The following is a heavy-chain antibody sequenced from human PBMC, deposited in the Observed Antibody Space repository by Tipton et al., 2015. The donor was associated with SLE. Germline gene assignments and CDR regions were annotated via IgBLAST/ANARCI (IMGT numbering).Heavy chain of an antibody. CDR3: ATFSTSWYSHSFDI. CDR1: GYTFSNYG. J-gene: IGHJ3*02. D-gene: IGHD6-13*01. Sequence: QVQLVQSGAEVKKPGASVKVSCKASGYTFSNYGITWVRQAPGQGLEWMGGISTSTGNTDYAQKFQDRVTMTSDTSTSTAYVELRSLRSDDTAVYYCATFSTSWYSHSFDIWGQGTMVTVSS. V-gene: IGHV1-18*01. CDR2: ISTSTGNT.